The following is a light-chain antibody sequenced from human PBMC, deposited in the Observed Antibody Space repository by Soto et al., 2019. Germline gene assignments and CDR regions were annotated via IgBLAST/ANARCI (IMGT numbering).Light chain of an antibody. Sequence: QSVLTQPPSVSGAPGQRVTISCTGSSSNIGAGYDVHWYQQLPGTAPKLLIYGNSNRPSGVPDRFSGSKSGTSASLAITGLQAEDEVDYYCQSYDSSLSGFYVFGTGTKPTVL. J-gene: IGLJ1*01. V-gene: IGLV1-40*01. CDR3: QSYDSSLSGFYV. CDR1: SSNIGAGYD. CDR2: GNS.